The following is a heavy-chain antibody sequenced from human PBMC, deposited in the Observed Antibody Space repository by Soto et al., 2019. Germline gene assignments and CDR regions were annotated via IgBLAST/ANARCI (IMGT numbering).Heavy chain of an antibody. CDR2: TYYRSKWYN. CDR3: ARDPVAVAVSYYGMDV. J-gene: IGHJ6*02. CDR1: GDSVSSNSAA. V-gene: IGHV6-1*01. D-gene: IGHD6-19*01. Sequence: RSLTCAISGDSVSSNSAAWNWIRQSPSRGLEWLGRTYYRSKWYNDYAVSVKSRITINPDTSKDQFSLQLNSVTPEDTAVYYCARDPVAVAVSYYGMDVWGQGTMVTVSS.